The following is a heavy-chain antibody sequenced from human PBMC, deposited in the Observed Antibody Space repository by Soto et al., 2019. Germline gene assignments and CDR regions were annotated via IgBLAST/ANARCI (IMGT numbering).Heavy chain of an antibody. D-gene: IGHD3-22*01. CDR2: IKSKTDGGTK. V-gene: IGHV3-15*07. CDR3: TTDSYSTRIVVRFDY. CDR1: GFTFSNAW. Sequence: EVHLVESGGGLVKPGGSLRLSCAASGFTFSNAWINWVRQAPGKGLEWVGRIKSKTDGGTKDFAAPVKGRFAISRDDSKDMVYLQMNSLKPENTGIYYWTTDSYSTRIVVRFDYWGQGTLVTVSS. J-gene: IGHJ4*02.